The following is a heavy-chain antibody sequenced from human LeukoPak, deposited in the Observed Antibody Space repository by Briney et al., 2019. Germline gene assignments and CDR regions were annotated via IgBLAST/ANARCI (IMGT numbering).Heavy chain of an antibody. Sequence: PSQTLSLTCTVSGGSISSGSYYWRWIRQPAGRGLEWIGRIYTSGSTNYNPSLKSRVTISVDTSKNQFSLKLSSVTAADSAVYYCARTYGSGLHFDYWGQGTLVTVSS. V-gene: IGHV4-61*02. J-gene: IGHJ4*02. D-gene: IGHD3-10*01. CDR3: ARTYGSGLHFDY. CDR1: GGSISSGSYY. CDR2: IYTSGST.